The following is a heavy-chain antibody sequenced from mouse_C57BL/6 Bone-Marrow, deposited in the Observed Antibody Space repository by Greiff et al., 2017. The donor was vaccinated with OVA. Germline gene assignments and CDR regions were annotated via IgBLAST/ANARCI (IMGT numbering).Heavy chain of an antibody. Sequence: VQLVESGPGLVKPSQSLFLTCSITGFPITSGYYWIWIRQSPGKPLEWMGYITHSGETFYNPSLQSPISITRETSKNQFFLPLNSVTTEDTAMYYCAGAPAYYSNPYYFDYWGQGTTLTVSS. CDR1: GFPITSGYY. J-gene: IGHJ2*01. V-gene: IGHV12-3*01. CDR3: AGAPAYYSNPYYFDY. CDR2: ITHSGET. D-gene: IGHD2-5*01.